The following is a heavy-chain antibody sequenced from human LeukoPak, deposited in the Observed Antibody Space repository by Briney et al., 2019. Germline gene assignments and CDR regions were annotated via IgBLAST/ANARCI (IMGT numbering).Heavy chain of an antibody. CDR3: ARGSDTAMVTLDY. D-gene: IGHD5-18*01. CDR1: GFTVSSNY. V-gene: IGHV3-66*01. J-gene: IGHJ4*02. CDR2: IYSGGST. Sequence: GGSLRLSCAASGFTVSSNYMSWVRQAPGKGLEWVSVIYSGGSTYYSDSVKGRFTISRDNSKNTLYLQMNSLRAEDTAVYYCARGSDTAMVTLDYWGQGTLVTVSS.